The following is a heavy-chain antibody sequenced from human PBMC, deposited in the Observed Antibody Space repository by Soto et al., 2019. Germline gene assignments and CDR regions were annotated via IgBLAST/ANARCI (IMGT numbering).Heavy chain of an antibody. D-gene: IGHD3-16*01. Sequence: QVQLVQSGAEVKKPGASVKVSCKASGYTFTTYGISWMRQAPGQGLEWMGWISGYNGNRNYAQNLQGRVTVTTNTTAGTAYMELRKLRSDDTAVYYCAREVEARGGEYYYWGQGTLVIVSS. V-gene: IGHV1-18*01. CDR1: GYTFTTYG. CDR2: ISGYNGNR. CDR3: AREVEARGGEYYY. J-gene: IGHJ4*02.